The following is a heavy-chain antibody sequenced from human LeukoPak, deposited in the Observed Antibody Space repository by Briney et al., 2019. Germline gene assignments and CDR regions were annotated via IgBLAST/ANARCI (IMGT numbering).Heavy chain of an antibody. CDR3: ATLTWDPSDRPFDY. Sequence: PSETLSLTCTVSGGSISSGNYFRDYFWGWIRQPPGKGLEWIGHIYSSGTAFYSPSLQSRVTMSVDTSKNRFSLNLNSMTAADTAVYYCATLTWDPSDRPFDYWGQGILVTVS. CDR1: GGSISSGNYF. V-gene: IGHV4-39*01. CDR2: IYSSGTA. D-gene: IGHD1-26*01. J-gene: IGHJ4*02.